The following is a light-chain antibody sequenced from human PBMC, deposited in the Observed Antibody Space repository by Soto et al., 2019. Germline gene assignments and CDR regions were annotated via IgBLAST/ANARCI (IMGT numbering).Light chain of an antibody. J-gene: IGKJ4*01. Sequence: IQLPQSPSSLSASVGARVTFTCRASQGIGSYLAWYQQKPGKAPNLLIYTASTLQSGVPSRFSGSGSGTDFSLTITNLQPEDFATYYCQQLYDYPLTFGGGTKVDIK. V-gene: IGKV1-9*01. CDR1: QGIGSY. CDR2: TAS. CDR3: QQLYDYPLT.